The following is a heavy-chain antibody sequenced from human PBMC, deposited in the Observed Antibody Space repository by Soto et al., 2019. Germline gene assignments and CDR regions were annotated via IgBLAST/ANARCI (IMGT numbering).Heavy chain of an antibody. CDR3: ARGSWGGYDILTGYYPYYFDY. CDR1: GGSFSGYY. CDR2: INHSGST. D-gene: IGHD3-9*01. Sequence: SETLSLTCAVYGGSFSGYYWSWIRQPPGKGLEWIGEINHSGSTNYNPSLKSRVTISVDTSKNQFSLKLSSVTAADTAVYYCARGSWGGYDILTGYYPYYFDYWGQGTLVTVSS. V-gene: IGHV4-34*01. J-gene: IGHJ4*02.